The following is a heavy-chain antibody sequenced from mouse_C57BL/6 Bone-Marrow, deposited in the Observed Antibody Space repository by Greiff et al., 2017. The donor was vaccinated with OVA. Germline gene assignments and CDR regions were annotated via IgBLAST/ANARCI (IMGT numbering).Heavy chain of an antibody. V-gene: IGHV1-81*01. CDR2: IYPRSGNT. Sequence: QVQLQQSGAELARPGASVKPSCKASGYTFTSYGISWVKQRTGQGLEWIGEIYPRSGNTYYNEKFKGKATLTADNSSSTAYMELRSLTSEDAAVYFCARKGWFAYWGQGTLVTVSA. CDR1: GYTFTSYG. CDR3: ARKGWFAY. J-gene: IGHJ3*01.